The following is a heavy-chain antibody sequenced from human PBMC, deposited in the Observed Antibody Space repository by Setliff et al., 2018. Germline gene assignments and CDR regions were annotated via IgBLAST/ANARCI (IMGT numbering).Heavy chain of an antibody. V-gene: IGHV4-39*07. Sequence: SETLSLTCVVSGVSISTDRYYWGWIRQPPGTGLEYIGSIFNTGKAYYNPSLKSRVSISIDTSNNEFSLKLTSVTAADSAVYYCATDGPVLNGDYISWGQGTLVTVSS. CDR2: IFNTGKA. CDR3: ATDGPVLNGDYIS. CDR1: GVSISTDRYY. D-gene: IGHD3-10*01. J-gene: IGHJ5*02.